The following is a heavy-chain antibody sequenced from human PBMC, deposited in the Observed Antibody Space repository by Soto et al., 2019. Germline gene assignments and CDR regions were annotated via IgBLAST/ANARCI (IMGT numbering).Heavy chain of an antibody. Sequence: GASVKVSCKASGGTFSSYAISWVRQAPGQGLEWMGGIIPIFGTANYAQKFQGRVTITADKSTSTAYMELSSLRSEDTAVYYCARVIWGAARPVRENWFDPWGQGTLVTVSS. CDR3: ARVIWGAARPVRENWFDP. CDR2: IIPIFGTA. CDR1: GGTFSSYA. J-gene: IGHJ5*02. V-gene: IGHV1-69*06. D-gene: IGHD6-6*01.